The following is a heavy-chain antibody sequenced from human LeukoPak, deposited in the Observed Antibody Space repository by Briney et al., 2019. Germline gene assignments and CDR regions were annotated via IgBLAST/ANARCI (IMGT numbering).Heavy chain of an antibody. V-gene: IGHV4-39*01. CDR2: IYYSGST. CDR1: GGSISSSSYY. CDR3: ARLELKYCSSTSCYTRGAYNWFDP. Sequence: SETLSLTCTVSGGSISSSSYYWGWIRQPPGEGLEWIGSIYYSGSTYYNPSLKSRVTISVDTSKNQFSLKLSSVTAADTAVYYCARLELKYCSSTSCYTRGAYNWFDPWGQGTLVTVSS. J-gene: IGHJ5*02. D-gene: IGHD2-2*02.